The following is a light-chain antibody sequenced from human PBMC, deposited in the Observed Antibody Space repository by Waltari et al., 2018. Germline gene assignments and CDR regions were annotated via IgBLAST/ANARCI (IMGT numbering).Light chain of an antibody. Sequence: EIVLTQSPATLSLSPGESATLSCRARQSVSSYLAWYQQKPGQAPRLLIYDASNRATGIPARFSGSGSGTDFTLTISSLEPEDFAVYYCQQRSNWPTFGGGTKVEIK. J-gene: IGKJ4*01. CDR3: QQRSNWPT. CDR2: DAS. CDR1: QSVSSY. V-gene: IGKV3-11*01.